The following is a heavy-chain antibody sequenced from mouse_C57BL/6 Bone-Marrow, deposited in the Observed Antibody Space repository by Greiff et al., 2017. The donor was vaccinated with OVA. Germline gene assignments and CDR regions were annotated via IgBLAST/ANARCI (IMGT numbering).Heavy chain of an antibody. J-gene: IGHJ1*03. Sequence: VQLQQPGAELVKPGASLKMSCKASGYTFTSYWITWVKQRPGQGLEWIGDIYPGSGSTNYNEKFKSKATLTVDTSSSTAYMQLSSLTSEDSAVYYCARRYYGSSYWYFDVWGTGTTVTVSS. D-gene: IGHD1-1*01. CDR1: GYTFTSYW. CDR3: ARRYYGSSYWYFDV. CDR2: IYPGSGST. V-gene: IGHV1-55*01.